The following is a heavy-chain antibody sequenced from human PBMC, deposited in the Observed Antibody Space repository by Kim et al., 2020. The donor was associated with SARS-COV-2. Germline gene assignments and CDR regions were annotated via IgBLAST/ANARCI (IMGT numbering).Heavy chain of an antibody. J-gene: IGHJ4*02. CDR2: GAAT. D-gene: IGHD6-13*01. Sequence: GAATYSADHVRGRFTISRDNSKNTRSLQMNSLRAEDTALYYCAKTGQLDYWGQGTLVTVSS. CDR3: AKTGQLDY. V-gene: IGHV3-23*01.